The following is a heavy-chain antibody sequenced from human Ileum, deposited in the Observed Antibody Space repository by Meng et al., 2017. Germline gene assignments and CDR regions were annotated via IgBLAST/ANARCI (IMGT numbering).Heavy chain of an antibody. CDR1: GFTFSNYW. J-gene: IGHJ6*02. CDR2: INKDGTEV. V-gene: IGHV3-7*01. D-gene: IGHD5-24*01. Sequence: GGSLRLSCVGYGFTFSNYWMAWVRQAPGKGLEWVGNINKDGTEVNYVESVKGRFTTSRDNAKNSLYLQINSLRVEDTAVYYCATKRDPGYGMAVWGQGNTVTVSS. CDR3: ATKRDPGYGMAV.